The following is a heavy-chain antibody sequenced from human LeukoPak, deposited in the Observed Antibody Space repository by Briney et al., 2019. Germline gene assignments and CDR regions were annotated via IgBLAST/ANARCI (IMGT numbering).Heavy chain of an antibody. CDR3: ARDRDHYYDSSGYVDY. CDR2: ISSSGSTI. D-gene: IGHD3-22*01. CDR1: GFTFSDYY. V-gene: IGHV3-11*01. J-gene: IGHJ4*02. Sequence: PGGSLRLSCAASGFTFSDYYMSWIRQAPGKGLEWVSYISSSGSTIYYADSVKGRFTISRDNAKNSLYLQMNSLRAEDTAVYYCARDRDHYYDSSGYVDYWGQGTLVTVSS.